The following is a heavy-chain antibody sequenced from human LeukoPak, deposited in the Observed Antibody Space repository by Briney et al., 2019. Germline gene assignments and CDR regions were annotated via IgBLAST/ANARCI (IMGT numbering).Heavy chain of an antibody. CDR3: ARERTDYGDYGIAANDAFDI. D-gene: IGHD4-17*01. J-gene: IGHJ3*02. CDR1: GGSFSGYY. Sequence: NASETLSLTCAVYGGSFSGYYWSWIRQPPGKGLEWIWEINHSGSTNYNPSLKSRVTISVDTSKNQFSLELSSVTAADTAVYYCARERTDYGDYGIAANDAFDIWGQGTMVTVSS. V-gene: IGHV4-34*01. CDR2: INHSGST.